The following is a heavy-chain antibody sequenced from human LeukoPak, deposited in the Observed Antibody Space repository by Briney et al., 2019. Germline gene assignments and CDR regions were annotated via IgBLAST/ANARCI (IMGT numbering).Heavy chain of an antibody. J-gene: IGHJ5*02. CDR1: GGSISSHY. V-gene: IGHV4-59*11. Sequence: ETLSLTCTVSGGSISSHYWSWIRQPPGKELEWIGYIYYSGSTNYNPSLKSRVTISVDTSKNQFSLKLSSVTAADTAVYYCARARGYCSSTSCYGNWFDPWGQGTLVTVSS. CDR3: ARARGYCSSTSCYGNWFDP. D-gene: IGHD2-2*01. CDR2: IYYSGST.